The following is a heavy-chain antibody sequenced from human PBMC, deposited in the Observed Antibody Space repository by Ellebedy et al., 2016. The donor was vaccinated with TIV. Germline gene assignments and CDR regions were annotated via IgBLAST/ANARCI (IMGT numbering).Heavy chain of an antibody. J-gene: IGHJ5*02. D-gene: IGHD4-23*01. CDR1: GYIFNNYY. Sequence: ASVKVSCKASGYIFNNYYMHWVRQAPGQGLKWMGVINPSGTTTTYAQKFQGRVTMTRDTSTSTFSMELTNPTSEDTAVYYCARARWGGGNFLDLWGQGTLVSVSS. CDR2: INPSGTTT. CDR3: ARARWGGGNFLDL. V-gene: IGHV1-46*02.